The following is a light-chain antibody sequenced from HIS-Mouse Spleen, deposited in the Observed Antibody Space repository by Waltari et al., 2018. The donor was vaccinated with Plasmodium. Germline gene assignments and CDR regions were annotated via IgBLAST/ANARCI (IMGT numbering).Light chain of an antibody. Sequence: DIVMTQSPLSLPVTPGEPASISCRSSQSLLHSNVYNYVDWYLQKPGQSPHLLIYLGSNRASGVPDRFSGSGSGTDFTLKISRVEAEDVGVYYCMQALQTPITFGQGTRLEIK. CDR3: MQALQTPIT. CDR2: LGS. V-gene: IGKV2-28*01. CDR1: QSLLHSNVYNY. J-gene: IGKJ5*01.